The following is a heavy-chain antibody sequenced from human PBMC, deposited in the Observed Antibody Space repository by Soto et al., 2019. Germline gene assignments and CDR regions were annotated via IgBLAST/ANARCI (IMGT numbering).Heavy chain of an antibody. CDR3: ARYSGKYQGPIDY. Sequence: PGGSLRLSCAASGFTFSSYAMSWVRQAPGKGLEWVSAISGSGGSTYYADSVKGRFTISRDNSKNTLCLQMNSLRAEDTAVYFCARYSGKYQGPIDYWGQGTLVTVSS. J-gene: IGHJ4*02. D-gene: IGHD1-26*01. V-gene: IGHV3-23*01. CDR1: GFTFSSYA. CDR2: ISGSGGST.